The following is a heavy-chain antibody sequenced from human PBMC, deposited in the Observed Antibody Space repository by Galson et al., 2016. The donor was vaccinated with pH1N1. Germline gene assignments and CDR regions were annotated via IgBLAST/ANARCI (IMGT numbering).Heavy chain of an antibody. D-gene: IGHD3-3*01. CDR1: GFIFSNYA. J-gene: IGHJ4*02. V-gene: IGHV3-23*01. Sequence: SLRLSCAASGFIFSNYAMSWVRQAPGKGLEWVSAIIGTGDSTYYADSVKGRFTISRDNSKNALYLQMNSLRAEDTAIYYCAREIGGRDSYWGQGTLVTVSS. CDR3: AREIGGRDSY. CDR2: IIGTGDST.